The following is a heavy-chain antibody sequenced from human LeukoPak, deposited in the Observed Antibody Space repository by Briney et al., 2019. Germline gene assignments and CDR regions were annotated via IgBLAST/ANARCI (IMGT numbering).Heavy chain of an antibody. CDR1: GSTFSSYG. CDR2: ISGSGGST. D-gene: IGHD4-17*01. CDR3: AKDQYGDYIDY. J-gene: IGHJ4*02. V-gene: IGHV3-23*01. Sequence: SGGSLRLSCAASGSTFSSYGMSWVRQAPGKGLEWVSAISGSGGSTYYADSVKGRFTISRDNSKNTLYLQMNSLRAEDTAVYYCAKDQYGDYIDYWGQGTLVTVSS.